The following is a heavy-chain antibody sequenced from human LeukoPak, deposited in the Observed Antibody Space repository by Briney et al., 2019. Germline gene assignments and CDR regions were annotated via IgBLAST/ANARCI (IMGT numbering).Heavy chain of an antibody. V-gene: IGHV3-7*03. CDR1: GFTFSSYW. CDR2: INQDGSGE. J-gene: IGHJ3*01. CDR3: ANEYSKGDV. D-gene: IGHD4-11*01. Sequence: PGGSLRLSCAASGFTFSSYWMSWVRQAPGKGLEWVANINQDGSGEYYVDSVKGRFTISRDNSKNTLYLQMNSLGAEDTAIYYCANEYSKGDVWGQGTTVTVSS.